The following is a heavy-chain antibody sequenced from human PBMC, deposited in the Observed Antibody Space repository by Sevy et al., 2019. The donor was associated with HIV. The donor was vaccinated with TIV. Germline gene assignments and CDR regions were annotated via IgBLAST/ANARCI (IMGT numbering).Heavy chain of an antibody. V-gene: IGHV3-23*01. CDR2: LSFGCGKI. J-gene: IGHJ4*02. CDR3: AREGCTKPHDY. Sequence: GGSPRLSCAASGFTFNIYSMSWVRQTPGKGLEWVATLSFGCGKINHADSVKGRFPMSRDDSKNAVYLQMNNLRVEDTAIYYCAREGCTKPHDYWGQGTLVTVSS. D-gene: IGHD2-8*01. CDR1: GFTFNIYS.